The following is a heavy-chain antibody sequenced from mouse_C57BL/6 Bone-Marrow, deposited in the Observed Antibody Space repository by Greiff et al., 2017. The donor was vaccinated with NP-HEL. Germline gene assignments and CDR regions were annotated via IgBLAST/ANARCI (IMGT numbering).Heavy chain of an antibody. D-gene: IGHD1-1*01. CDR3: ARSGVVRAMDY. Sequence: QVQLKQSGAELVRPGASVKLSCKASGYTFTDYYINWVKQRPGPGLEWIARIYPGSGNTYYNEKFKGKATLTAEKSSSTAYMHLSSLTSEDSAVYFCARSGVVRAMDYWGQGTSVTVSS. V-gene: IGHV1-76*01. CDR2: IYPGSGNT. J-gene: IGHJ4*01. CDR1: GYTFTDYY.